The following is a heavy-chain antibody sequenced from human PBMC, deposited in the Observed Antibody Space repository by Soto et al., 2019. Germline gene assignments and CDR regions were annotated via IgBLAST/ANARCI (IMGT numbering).Heavy chain of an antibody. CDR3: ATMGATAGSYYFEY. J-gene: IGHJ4*02. Sequence: KPSETLSLTCSVSGDSISSVAHYWAWVRQPPGKGLEWIGYIYYTGSTKYNPSLKSRAAISVDTSKNQFSLKLTSVTAADAAVYYCATMGATAGSYYFEYWGQGALVTVSS. CDR1: GDSISSVAHY. V-gene: IGHV4-30-4*08. CDR2: IYYTGST. D-gene: IGHD1-26*01.